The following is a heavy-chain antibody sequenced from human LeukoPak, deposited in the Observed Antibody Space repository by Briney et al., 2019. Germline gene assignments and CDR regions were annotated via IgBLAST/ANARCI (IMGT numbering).Heavy chain of an antibody. V-gene: IGHV1-2*02. D-gene: IGHD3-9*01. J-gene: IGHJ4*02. Sequence: ASVKVSCKASGYTFTGYYMHWVRQAPGQVLEWMGWINPNSGGTNYAQKFQGRVTMTRDTSISTAYMELSRLRTDDTAVYYCARGDILTRYYRYWGQGTLVTVSS. CDR2: INPNSGGT. CDR1: GYTFTGYY. CDR3: ARGDILTRYYRY.